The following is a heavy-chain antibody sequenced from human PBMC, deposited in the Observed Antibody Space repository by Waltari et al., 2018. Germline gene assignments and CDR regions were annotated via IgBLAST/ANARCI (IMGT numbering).Heavy chain of an antibody. V-gene: IGHV3-21*02. CDR2: ISSSTTFI. D-gene: IGHD6-13*01. Sequence: EGQLVESGGGLVKPGGSLRLSCPATGFYLTTYARNWVRQAPGKGLEWVADISSSTTFIHYADSVKGRFTISRDNAQRSLYLQMDSLRAEDTAVYYCVREKSASGTGWFDPWGQGVLVTVSS. CDR1: GFYLTTYA. CDR3: VREKSASGTGWFDP. J-gene: IGHJ5*02.